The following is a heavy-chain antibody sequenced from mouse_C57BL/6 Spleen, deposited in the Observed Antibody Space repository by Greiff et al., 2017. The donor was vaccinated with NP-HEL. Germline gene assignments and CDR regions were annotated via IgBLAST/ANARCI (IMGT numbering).Heavy chain of an antibody. CDR3: AKMVTADYDAMDY. CDR1: GFNIKDYY. V-gene: IGHV14-2*01. Sequence: EVQLQQSGAELVKPGASVKLSCTASGFNIKDYYMHWVKQRTEQGLEWIGRSDPEDGETKNAPKYQGKATKTADTSSNKAYLQLSSLTSEDTAVYYCAKMVTADYDAMDYWGQGTSVTVSS. J-gene: IGHJ4*01. D-gene: IGHD2-3*01. CDR2: SDPEDGET.